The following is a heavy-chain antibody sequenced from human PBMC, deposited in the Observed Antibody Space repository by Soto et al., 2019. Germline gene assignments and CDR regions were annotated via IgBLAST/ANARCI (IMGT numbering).Heavy chain of an antibody. J-gene: IGHJ4*02. D-gene: IGHD1-7*01. V-gene: IGHV4-34*01. CDR2: INHSGST. Sequence: SSETLSLTCAVYGGSFSGYYWSWIRQPPGKGLEWIGEINHSGSTNYNPSLKSRVTISVDTSKNQFSLKLSSVTAADTAVYYCARGPANWNYADYWGQGTLVTVSS. CDR3: ARGPANWNYADY. CDR1: GGSFSGYY.